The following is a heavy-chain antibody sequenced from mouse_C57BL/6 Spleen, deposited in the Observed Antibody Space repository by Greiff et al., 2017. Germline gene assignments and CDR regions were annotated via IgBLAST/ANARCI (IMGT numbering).Heavy chain of an antibody. CDR3: SRSGSSGYWFAY. D-gene: IGHD3-2*02. J-gene: IGHJ3*01. V-gene: IGHV1-64*01. Sequence: VQLQQPGAELVKPGASVKLSCKASGYTFTSYWMHWVKQRPGQGLEWIGMIHPNSGSTNYNEKFKSKATLTVDKSSSTAYMQLSSLTSEDSAVYYCSRSGSSGYWFAYWGQGTLVTVS. CDR2: IHPNSGST. CDR1: GYTFTSYW.